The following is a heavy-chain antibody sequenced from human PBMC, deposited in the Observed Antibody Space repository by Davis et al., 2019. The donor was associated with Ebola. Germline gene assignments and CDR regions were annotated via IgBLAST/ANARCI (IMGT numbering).Heavy chain of an antibody. Sequence: VSVKVSCKASGYTFTSYGISWVRQAPGQGLEWMGWISAYNGNTNYAQKLQGRVTMPTDTSTSTAYMELSRLRSDDTAVYYCARGGIVVVVAAIDGMDVWGQGTTVTVSS. D-gene: IGHD2-15*01. J-gene: IGHJ6*02. CDR1: GYTFTSYG. CDR2: ISAYNGNT. CDR3: ARGGIVVVVAAIDGMDV. V-gene: IGHV1-18*01.